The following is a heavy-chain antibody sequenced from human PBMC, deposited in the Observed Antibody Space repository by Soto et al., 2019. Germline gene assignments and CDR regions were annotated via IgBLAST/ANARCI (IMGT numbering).Heavy chain of an antibody. V-gene: IGHV1-18*01. Sequence: ASVQVSCKASGYTFTSYGISWVRQAPGQGLEWMGWISAYNGNTNYAQKLQGRVTMTTDTSTSTAYMELRSLRSDDTAVYYCARGPLRLGDYYYYGMDVWGQGTTVTVSS. CDR2: ISAYNGNT. D-gene: IGHD3-9*01. CDR3: ARGPLRLGDYYYYGMDV. J-gene: IGHJ6*02. CDR1: GYTFTSYG.